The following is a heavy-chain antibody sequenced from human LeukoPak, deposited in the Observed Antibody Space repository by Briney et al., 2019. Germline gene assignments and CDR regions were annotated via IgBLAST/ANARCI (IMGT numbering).Heavy chain of an antibody. J-gene: IGHJ5*02. V-gene: IGHV4-39*07. Sequence: SETLSLTCTVSGGSISSSSYYWGWIRQPPGKGLEWIGSIYYSGSTYYNPSLKSRVTISADTSKNQFSLKLSSVTAADTAVYYCAREGYCSGGSCYNNWFDPWGQGTLVTVSS. CDR3: AREGYCSGGSCYNNWFDP. CDR2: IYYSGST. CDR1: GGSISSSSYY. D-gene: IGHD2-15*01.